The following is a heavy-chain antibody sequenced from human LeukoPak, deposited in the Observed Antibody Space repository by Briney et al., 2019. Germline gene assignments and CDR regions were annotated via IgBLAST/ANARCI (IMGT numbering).Heavy chain of an antibody. CDR3: ARLRRIGDSGAFCYFQHG. Sequence: PGGSLRHSCSASGFNYISLSIDWVRQAPGRGLEWVSSITVASYIYYADSVRGRFTISSDNAKISLYLQMNSLRAEDTGVYYCARLRRIGDSGAFCYFQHGWGEETLVTVSS. J-gene: IGHJ4*02. CDR2: ITVASYI. CDR1: GFNYISLS. D-gene: IGHD2-21*02. V-gene: IGHV3-69-1*02.